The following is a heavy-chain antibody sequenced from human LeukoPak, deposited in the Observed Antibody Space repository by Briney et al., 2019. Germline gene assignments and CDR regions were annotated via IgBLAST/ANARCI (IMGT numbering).Heavy chain of an antibody. J-gene: IGHJ4*02. V-gene: IGHV3-23*01. Sequence: PGGSLRLSCAASEFTFSSYAMSWVRQAPGKGLEWVSAISGSGGSTYYADSVKGRFTISRDNSKNTLYLQMNSLRAEDTAVYYCARTRMATIIFDYWGQGTLVTVSS. D-gene: IGHD5-24*01. CDR3: ARTRMATIIFDY. CDR2: ISGSGGST. CDR1: EFTFSSYA.